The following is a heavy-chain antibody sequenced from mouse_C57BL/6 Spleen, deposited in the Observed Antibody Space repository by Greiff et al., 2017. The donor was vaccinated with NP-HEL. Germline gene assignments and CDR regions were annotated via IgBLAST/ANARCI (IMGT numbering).Heavy chain of an antibody. CDR1: GYAFTNYL. V-gene: IGHV1-54*01. J-gene: IGHJ2*01. CDR2: FNPGSGGT. D-gene: IGHD2-1*01. Sequence: VQLQESGAELVRPGTSVKVSCKASGYAFTNYLIEWVKQRPGQGLEWIGVFNPGSGGTNYNEKFKGKSTLTADKSSSTAYMQLSSLTSEDSAVYFCARWDGNSYYFDYWGQGTTLTVSS. CDR3: ARWDGNSYYFDY.